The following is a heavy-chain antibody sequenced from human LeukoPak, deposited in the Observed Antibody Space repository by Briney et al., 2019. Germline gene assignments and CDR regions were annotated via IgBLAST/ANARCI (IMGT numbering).Heavy chain of an antibody. CDR3: ARGLIAARFAFDI. V-gene: IGHV1-69*05. D-gene: IGHD6-6*01. Sequence: ASVKVSCKASGGTFSSYAISWVRQAPGQGLVWMGGIIPIFGTANYAQKFQGRVTITTDESTSTAYMELSSLISEDTAVYYCARGLIAARFAFDIWGQGTMVTVSS. J-gene: IGHJ3*02. CDR2: IIPIFGTA. CDR1: GGTFSSYA.